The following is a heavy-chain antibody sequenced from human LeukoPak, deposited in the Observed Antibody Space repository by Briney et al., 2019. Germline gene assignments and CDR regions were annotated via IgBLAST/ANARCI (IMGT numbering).Heavy chain of an antibody. J-gene: IGHJ6*02. CDR2: INPSGGST. CDR1: GYTFTSYY. Sequence: ASVKASCKASGYTFTSYYMHWVRQAPGQGLEWMGIINPSGGSTSYAQKFQGRVTITADESTSTAYMELSSLRSEDTAVYYCARVGTSHCSSTSCYGGYYYYYGMDVWGQGTTVTVSS. D-gene: IGHD2-2*01. V-gene: IGHV1-46*01. CDR3: ARVGTSHCSSTSCYGGYYYYYGMDV.